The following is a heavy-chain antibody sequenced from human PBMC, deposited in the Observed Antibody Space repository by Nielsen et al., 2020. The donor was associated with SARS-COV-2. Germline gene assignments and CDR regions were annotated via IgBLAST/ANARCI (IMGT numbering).Heavy chain of an antibody. CDR3: ARERSVQWFGDPEGYMDV. D-gene: IGHD3-10*01. V-gene: IGHV3-11*04. CDR1: GFTFSDYY. CDR2: ISSSGNTI. Sequence: GESLKISCAASGFTFSDYYMSWIRQAPGKGLEWVSYISSSGNTIYYADSVKGRFTISRDNAKNSLYLQMNSLRDEDTAVYYCARERSVQWFGDPEGYMDVWGKGTTVTVSS. J-gene: IGHJ6*03.